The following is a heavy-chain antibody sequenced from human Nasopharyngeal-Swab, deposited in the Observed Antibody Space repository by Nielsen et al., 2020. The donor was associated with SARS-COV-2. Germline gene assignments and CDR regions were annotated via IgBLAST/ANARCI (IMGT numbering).Heavy chain of an antibody. D-gene: IGHD6-6*01. J-gene: IGHJ4*02. CDR2: IYYSGNT. Sequence: WIRQPPGKGLEWMGYIYYSGNTNYNPSLKSRLTISVDTSKNQFSLRLISVTAADTAVYYCAREDASPTAFFDSWGQGMLVTV. CDR3: AREDASPTAFFDS. V-gene: IGHV4-59*01.